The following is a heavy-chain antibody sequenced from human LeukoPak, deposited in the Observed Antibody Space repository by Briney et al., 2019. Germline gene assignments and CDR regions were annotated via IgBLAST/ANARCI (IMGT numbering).Heavy chain of an antibody. Sequence: GGSLRLSCAASGFTFNKYAMSWVRQAPGKGLEWVSAIIGSGESTYYADSVKGRFTISRDNSKNTLYLQMSSLRAEDTAVYYCATTAQDCSHGPCYSGYFYYMDVWGKGTTVTVSS. V-gene: IGHV3-23*01. J-gene: IGHJ6*03. CDR3: ATTAQDCSHGPCYSGYFYYMDV. CDR1: GFTFNKYA. D-gene: IGHD2-15*01. CDR2: IIGSGEST.